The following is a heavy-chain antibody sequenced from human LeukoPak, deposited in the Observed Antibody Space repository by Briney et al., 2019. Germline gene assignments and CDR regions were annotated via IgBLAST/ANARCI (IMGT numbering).Heavy chain of an antibody. V-gene: IGHV1-69*02. J-gene: IGHJ6*03. CDR1: EGTFSSYT. CDR3: ARYGAPDYYYMDV. D-gene: IGHD2-2*01. CDR2: IIPILGIA. Sequence: SVKVSCKASEGTFSSYTISWVRQAPGQGLEWMGRIIPILGIANYAQKFQGRVTITADKSTSTAYMELSSLRSEDTAVYYCARYGAPDYYYMDVWGKGTTVTVSS.